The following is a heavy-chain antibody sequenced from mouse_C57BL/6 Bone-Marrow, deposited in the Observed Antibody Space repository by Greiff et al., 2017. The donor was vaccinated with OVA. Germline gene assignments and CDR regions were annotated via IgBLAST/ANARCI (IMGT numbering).Heavy chain of an antibody. V-gene: IGHV5-9-1*02. D-gene: IGHD4-1*01. J-gene: IGHJ3*01. CDR2: ISSGGDYI. Sequence: DVMLVESGEGLVKPGGSLKLSCAASGFTFSSYAMSWVRQTPEKRLEWVAYISSGGDYIYYADTVKGRFTISRDNARNTLYLQMSSLKSEDTAMYYCTRDNWDGGFAYWGQGTLVTVSA. CDR3: TRDNWDGGFAY. CDR1: GFTFSSYA.